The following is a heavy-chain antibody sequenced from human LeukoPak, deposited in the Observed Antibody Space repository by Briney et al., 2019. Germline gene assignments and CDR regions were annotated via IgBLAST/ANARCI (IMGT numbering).Heavy chain of an antibody. J-gene: IGHJ3*02. CDR1: GFTFSSYA. CDR3: ARERQDTIVHSGAFDI. V-gene: IGHV3-23*01. CDR2: ISGSGGST. Sequence: GASLRLSCAASGFTFSSYAMSWVRQAPGKGLEWVSAISGSGGSTYYADSVKGRFTISRDNSKNTLYLQMNSLRAEDTAVYFCARERQDTIVHSGAFDIWGQGTMVTVSS. D-gene: IGHD3-10*01.